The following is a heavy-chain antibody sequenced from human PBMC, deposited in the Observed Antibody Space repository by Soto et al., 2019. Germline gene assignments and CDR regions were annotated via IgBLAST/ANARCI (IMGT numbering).Heavy chain of an antibody. J-gene: IGHJ6*02. V-gene: IGHV3-48*03. Sequence: PGGSLSLSCPAFTIYEMNWVRQAPGKGLEWLSYISKTGSTIYYADSVKGRFTVSRDHAKNSLYLQMNSLRAEDTAVYYCTRGSAMGVWGQGTTVTVAS. CDR3: TRGSAMGV. D-gene: IGHD2-15*01. CDR2: ISKTGSTI. CDR1: TIYE.